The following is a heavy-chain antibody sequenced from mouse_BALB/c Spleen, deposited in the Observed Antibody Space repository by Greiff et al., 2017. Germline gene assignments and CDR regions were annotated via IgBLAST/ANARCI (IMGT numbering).Heavy chain of an antibody. CDR1: GFTFSSFG. D-gene: IGHD2-14*01. Sequence: EVKVVESGGGLVQPGGSRKLSCAASGFTFSSFGMHWVRQAPEKGLEWVAYISSGSSTIYYADTVKGRFTISRDNPKNTLFLQMTSLRSEDTAMYYCARDGWDYRYDYWYFDVWGAGTTVTVSS. CDR2: ISSGSSTI. CDR3: ARDGWDYRYDYWYFDV. V-gene: IGHV5-17*02. J-gene: IGHJ1*01.